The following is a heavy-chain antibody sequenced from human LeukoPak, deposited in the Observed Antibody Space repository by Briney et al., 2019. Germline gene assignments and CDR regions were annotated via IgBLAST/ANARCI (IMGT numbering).Heavy chain of an antibody. D-gene: IGHD3-22*01. V-gene: IGHV4-34*01. CDR3: AREPSYYYDINWFDP. Sequence: SSETLSLTCAVYGGSFSGYYWSWIRQPPGKGLEWIGEINHSGSTNYNPSLKSRVTISVDTSKNQFSLKLSSVTAADTAVYYCAREPSYYYDINWFDPWGQGTLVTVSS. CDR1: GGSFSGYY. J-gene: IGHJ5*02. CDR2: INHSGST.